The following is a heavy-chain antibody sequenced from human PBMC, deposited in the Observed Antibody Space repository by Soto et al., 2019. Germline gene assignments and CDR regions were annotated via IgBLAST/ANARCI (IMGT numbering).Heavy chain of an antibody. J-gene: IGHJ3*02. D-gene: IGHD1-1*01. CDR3: ARVEGTRPNDAFDI. Sequence: PGGSLRLSCAASGFTFSSYSMNWVRQAPGKGLEWVSYISSSSSTIYYADSVKGRFTISRDNAKNSLYLQMNSLRDEDTAVYYCARVEGTRPNDAFDIWGQGTMVTVSS. CDR1: GFTFSSYS. V-gene: IGHV3-48*02. CDR2: ISSSSSTI.